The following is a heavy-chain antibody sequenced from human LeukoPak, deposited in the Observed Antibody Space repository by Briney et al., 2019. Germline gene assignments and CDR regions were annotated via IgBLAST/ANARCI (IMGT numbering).Heavy chain of an antibody. CDR3: ARTRDGYDDGDAFDI. J-gene: IGHJ3*02. CDR2: ISSSSAIL. D-gene: IGHD5-24*01. V-gene: IGHV3-48*01. Sequence: GGSLRLSCAASGFTFSTYNMNWVRQALGKGLEWVSYISSSSAILYYTDSVKGRVTISRDNAKKSLYLQMNRLRAEDTAVYYCARTRDGYDDGDAFDIWGQGTMVTVSS. CDR1: GFTFSTYN.